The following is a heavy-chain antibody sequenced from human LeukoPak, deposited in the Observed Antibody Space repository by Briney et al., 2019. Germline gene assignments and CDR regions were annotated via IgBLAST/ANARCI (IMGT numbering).Heavy chain of an antibody. Sequence: PSQTLSLTCTVSSGSISSGSYFWTWIRQPAGKGLEWIGRISSRGSTNYNPSVKSRVSVSVDTSKNHFSLKLTSVTAADTAVYYCARGGDFYDSTGYYYSPRFDPWGQGALVTASS. J-gene: IGHJ5*02. CDR2: ISSRGST. V-gene: IGHV4-61*02. CDR1: SGSISSGSYF. CDR3: ARGGDFYDSTGYYYSPRFDP. D-gene: IGHD3-22*01.